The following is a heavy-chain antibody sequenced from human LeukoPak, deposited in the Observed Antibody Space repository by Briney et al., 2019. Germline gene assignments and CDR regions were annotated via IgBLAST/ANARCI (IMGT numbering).Heavy chain of an antibody. D-gene: IGHD6-13*01. CDR1: GFTFSSYW. J-gene: IGHJ5*02. V-gene: IGHV3-7*01. Sequence: QSGGSLRLSCAASGFTFSSYWMSWVRQAPGKRLEGVANIKQGGSEKYSVASVKGRFTISRDNAKNSLYLQTNSLRAEDTAAYYCARAERGGTSSWYGIYNWFDPWGQGTLVTVSS. CDR2: IKQGGSEK. CDR3: ARAERGGTSSWYGIYNWFDP.